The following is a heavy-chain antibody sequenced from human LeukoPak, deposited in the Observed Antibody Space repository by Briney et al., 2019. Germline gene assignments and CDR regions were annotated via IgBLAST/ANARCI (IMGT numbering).Heavy chain of an antibody. J-gene: IGHJ6*03. CDR3: ARDGVPYYDILTGYYRGYYYMDV. CDR1: GGSISSYY. D-gene: IGHD3-9*01. V-gene: IGHV4-59*01. Sequence: SETLSLTCTVSGGSISSYYWSWIRQPPGKGLEWIGYIYYSGSTNYNPSLKSRVTISVDTCKNQFSLKLSSVTAADTAVYYCARDGVPYYDILTGYYRGYYYMDVWGKGTTVTVSS. CDR2: IYYSGST.